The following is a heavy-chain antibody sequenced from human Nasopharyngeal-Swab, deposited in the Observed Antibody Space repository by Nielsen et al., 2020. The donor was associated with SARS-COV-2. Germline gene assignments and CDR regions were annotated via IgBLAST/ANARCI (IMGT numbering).Heavy chain of an antibody. D-gene: IGHD5-18*01. V-gene: IGHV3-21*01. CDR1: GFTFSSYS. Sequence: GGSLRLSCAASGFTFSSYSMNWVRQAPGKGVEWVSSISSSSSYIYYADSVKGRFTISRDNAKNSLYLQMNSLRAEDTAVYYCARDRRGYRYGDRTDYYGMDVWGQGTTVTVSS. CDR2: ISSSSSYI. CDR3: ARDRRGYRYGDRTDYYGMDV. J-gene: IGHJ6*02.